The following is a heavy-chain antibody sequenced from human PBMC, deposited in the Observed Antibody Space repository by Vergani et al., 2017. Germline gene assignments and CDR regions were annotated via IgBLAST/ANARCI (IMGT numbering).Heavy chain of an antibody. J-gene: IGHJ5*02. D-gene: IGHD6-19*01. CDR3: ARHSTVEWLVKLGWIDP. Sequence: QLQLQESGPGLVKPSATLSLTCSVSGASIRSRNYYCGWLRPPPGTGLEWIASIYYSGSTYYNPSLKSRVTISVDTSKNQFSLKLSSVTAADTDVYFCARHSTVEWLVKLGWIDPWGQGILVTVSS. V-gene: IGHV4-39*01. CDR1: GASIRSRNYY. CDR2: IYYSGST.